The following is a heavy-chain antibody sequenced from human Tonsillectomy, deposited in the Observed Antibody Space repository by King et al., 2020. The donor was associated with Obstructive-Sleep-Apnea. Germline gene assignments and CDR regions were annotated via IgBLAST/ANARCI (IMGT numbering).Heavy chain of an antibody. CDR3: ARDVRSDYDYGDYWFDP. CDR1: GGSISSGGYY. CDR2: IYYSGNT. Sequence: QLQESGPGLVKPSQTLSLTCTVSGGSISSGGYYWSWIRQHPGKGLEWIGYIYYSGNTYYNPSLKSRVTVSVDTSKNQFSLKLNSVTAADTAVYYCARDVRSDYDYGDYWFDPWGQGTLVTVSS. D-gene: IGHD4-17*01. J-gene: IGHJ5*02. V-gene: IGHV4-31*03.